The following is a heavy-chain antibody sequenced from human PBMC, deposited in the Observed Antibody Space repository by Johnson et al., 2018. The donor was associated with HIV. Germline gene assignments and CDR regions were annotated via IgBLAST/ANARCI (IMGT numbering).Heavy chain of an antibody. Sequence: QVQLVESGGGVVQPGRSLRLSCAASGFTFSGYAMHWVRQAPGQGLEWVAVISYDGSNKYYADSVKGRFTISRDNYKNMLYLQMNRLRADDPAVYYCAKDQEGSAFDVWGQGTLVTVSS. CDR3: AKDQEGSAFDV. CDR1: GFTFSGYA. CDR2: ISYDGSNK. D-gene: IGHD1-26*01. V-gene: IGHV3-30-3*01. J-gene: IGHJ3*01.